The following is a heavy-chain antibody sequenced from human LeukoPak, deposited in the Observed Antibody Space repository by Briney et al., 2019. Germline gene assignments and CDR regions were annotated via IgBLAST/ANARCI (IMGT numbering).Heavy chain of an antibody. V-gene: IGHV4-38-2*01. Sequence: SETLSLTCAVSGFFISSGYYWGWIRQPPGKGLEWIASIYRNGNTFYNPSLQSRVTISVDTSRNQISLQLGSATAADTAVYYCARAYSRTPGDYYFDSWGQGTVDTVSS. D-gene: IGHD4-11*01. CDR1: GFFISSGYY. J-gene: IGHJ4*02. CDR3: ARAYSRTPGDYYFDS. CDR2: IYRNGNT.